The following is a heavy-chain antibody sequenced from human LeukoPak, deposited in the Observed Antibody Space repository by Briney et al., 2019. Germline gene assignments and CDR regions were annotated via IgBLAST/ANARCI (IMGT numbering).Heavy chain of an antibody. CDR3: ASDSFYESGGYFYY. D-gene: IGHD3-22*01. V-gene: IGHV4-38-2*02. J-gene: IGHJ4*02. CDR2: IYHSGST. Sequence: SETLSLTCTVSGYSISSGYYWGWIRQPPGKGLEWIGSIYHSGSTYYNPSLKSRVTISVDTSKNQFSLKLSSVTAADTAVYYCASDSFYESGGYFYYWGQGTPVTVSS. CDR1: GYSISSGYY.